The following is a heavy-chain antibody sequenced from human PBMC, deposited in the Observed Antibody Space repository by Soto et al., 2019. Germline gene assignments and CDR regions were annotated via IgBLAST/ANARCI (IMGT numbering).Heavy chain of an antibody. Sequence: PGGSLRLSCAAPGFNFNIHALHWIRQAPGEGLEWVAVMSPGGNSQYYADSVKGRFTISRDTPKSTLYLQMTSLRPEDTAVYYCASGAAFYYDTSRYWGQGTLVTVSS. CDR2: MSPGGNSQ. D-gene: IGHD3-22*01. CDR3: ASGAAFYYDTSRY. J-gene: IGHJ4*02. CDR1: GFNFNIHA. V-gene: IGHV3-30-3*01.